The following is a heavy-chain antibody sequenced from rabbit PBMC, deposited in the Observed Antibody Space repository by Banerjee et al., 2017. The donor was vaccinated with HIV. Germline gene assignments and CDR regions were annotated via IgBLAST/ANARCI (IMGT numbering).Heavy chain of an antibody. D-gene: IGHD4-1*01. CDR2: INTISGDT. Sequence: QEQLEESGGDLVKPGRSLTLTCTASGFSFSDKYVMCWVRQAPGKGLEWIACINTISGDTVYATWAKGRFTISKTSSTTVTLQMNSLTAADTATYFCARHNYYSEWGGDLWGQGTLVTIS. J-gene: IGHJ4*01. V-gene: IGHV1S45*01. CDR1: GFSFSDKYV. CDR3: ARHNYYSEWGGDL.